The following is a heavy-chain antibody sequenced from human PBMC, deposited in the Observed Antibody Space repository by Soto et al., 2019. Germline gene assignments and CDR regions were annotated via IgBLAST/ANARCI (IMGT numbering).Heavy chain of an antibody. D-gene: IGHD1-26*01. CDR1: GYNFANYH. Sequence: ASVKVSCKASGYNFANYHIHWVRQAPGQGLEWMGWISSYTGNTYYQHSANTEYAQKVQGSVSLTTDTSTTTAPLELRGLRCHDTAVYYCARKALDVGGLSYDGMDVWGPGTTVTVSS. V-gene: IGHV1-18*04. CDR2: ISSYTGNTYYQHSANT. J-gene: IGHJ6*02. CDR3: ARKALDVGGLSYDGMDV.